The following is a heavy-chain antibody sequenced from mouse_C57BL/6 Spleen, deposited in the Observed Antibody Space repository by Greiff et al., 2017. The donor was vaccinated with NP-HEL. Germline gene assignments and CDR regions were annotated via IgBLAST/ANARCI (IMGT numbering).Heavy chain of an antibody. V-gene: IGHV1-80*01. Sequence: VQLQQSGAELVKPGASVKISCKASGYAFSSYWMNWVKQRPGKGLEWIGQIYPGDGDTNYNGKFKGKATLTADKSSSTAYMQLSSLNSEDSAVYFCARGRITTVAPYAMYYWGQGTSVTVSS. CDR2: IYPGDGDT. CDR1: GYAFSSYW. J-gene: IGHJ4*01. CDR3: ARGRITTVAPYAMYY. D-gene: IGHD1-1*01.